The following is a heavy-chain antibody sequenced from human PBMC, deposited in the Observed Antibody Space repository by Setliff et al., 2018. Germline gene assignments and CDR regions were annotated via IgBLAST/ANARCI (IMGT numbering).Heavy chain of an antibody. V-gene: IGHV3-23*01. CDR3: AKDIVVVPAATFDFWSGSYYMDV. CDR1: GFTFSYYW. J-gene: IGHJ6*03. D-gene: IGHD2-2*01. CDR2: ISGSGGST. Sequence: PGESLKISCAASGFTFSYYWMSWVRQAPGKGLEWVSAISGSGGSTYYADSVKGRFTISRDNSKNTLYPQMNSLRAEDTAVYYCAKDIVVVPAATFDFWSGSYYMDVWGKGTTVTVSS.